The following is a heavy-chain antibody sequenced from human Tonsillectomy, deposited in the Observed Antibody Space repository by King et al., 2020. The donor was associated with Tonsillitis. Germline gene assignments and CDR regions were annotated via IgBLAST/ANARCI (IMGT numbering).Heavy chain of an antibody. Sequence: QLVQSGGGLVQPGRSLRLSCAASGFTFDDYAMHWVRQAPGKGLEWVSSISWNSGSIGYADSVKGRFTISRDNAKNSLYLQMNSLRAEDTALYYCAKGACYYDSSGYPDYWGQGTLVTVSS. CDR2: ISWNSGSI. J-gene: IGHJ4*02. V-gene: IGHV3-9*01. CDR1: GFTFDDYA. CDR3: AKGACYYDSSGYPDY. D-gene: IGHD3-22*01.